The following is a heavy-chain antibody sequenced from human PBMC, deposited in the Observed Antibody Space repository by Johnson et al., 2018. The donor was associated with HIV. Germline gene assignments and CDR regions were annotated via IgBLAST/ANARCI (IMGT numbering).Heavy chain of an antibody. D-gene: IGHD3/OR15-3a*01. CDR2: ISWNSGSI. CDR3: APWTAI. CDR1: GFTFDDYA. Sequence: VQLVESGGGLVQPGGSLRLSCAASGFTFDDYAMHWVRQAPGKGLEWISGISWNSGSIAYADSVKGRFTISRDNAKNSLYRQMNSLRAEDTAVYYCAPWTAIWGQGTMVTVSS. V-gene: IGHV3-9*01. J-gene: IGHJ3*02.